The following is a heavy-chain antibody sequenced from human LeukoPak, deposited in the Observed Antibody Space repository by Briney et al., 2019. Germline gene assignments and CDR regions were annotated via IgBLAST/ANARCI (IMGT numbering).Heavy chain of an antibody. CDR3: ARDYLYCSGGSCYFSNYYYYGMDV. Sequence: GGSLRLSCAASGFTFSSYAMHWVRQAPGKGLEWVAVISYDGGNKYYADSVKGRFTISRDNSKNTLYLQMNSLRAEDTAVYYCARDYLYCSGGSCYFSNYYYYGMDVWGQGTTVTVSS. D-gene: IGHD2-15*01. V-gene: IGHV3-30-3*01. CDR1: GFTFSSYA. CDR2: ISYDGGNK. J-gene: IGHJ6*02.